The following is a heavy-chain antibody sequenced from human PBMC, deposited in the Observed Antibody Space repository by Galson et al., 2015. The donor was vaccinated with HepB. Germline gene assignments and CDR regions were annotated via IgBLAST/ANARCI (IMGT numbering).Heavy chain of an antibody. CDR3: ASSGGVPLDAFDI. V-gene: IGHV3-11*06. Sequence: SLRLPCAASGFTFSDYYMSWIRQAPGKGLEWVSYISSSSSYTNYADSVKGRFTISRDNAKNSLYLQMNSLRAEDTAVYYCASSGGVPLDAFDIWGQGTMVTVSS. CDR1: GFTFSDYY. D-gene: IGHD3-16*01. J-gene: IGHJ3*02. CDR2: ISSSSSYT.